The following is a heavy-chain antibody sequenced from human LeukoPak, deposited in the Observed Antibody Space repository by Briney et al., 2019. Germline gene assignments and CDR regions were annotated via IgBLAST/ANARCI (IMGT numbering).Heavy chain of an antibody. J-gene: IGHJ5*02. Sequence: ASVKVSCKASGGTFSSYAISWVRQAPGQGLEWMGRIIPIFGTANYAQKFQGRVTITTDESTSTAYMELSSLRSEDTAVYYCARETVVVGDYYNWFDPWGQGTLVTVPS. CDR1: GGTFSSYA. D-gene: IGHD2-2*01. CDR3: ARETVVVGDYYNWFDP. V-gene: IGHV1-69*05. CDR2: IIPIFGTA.